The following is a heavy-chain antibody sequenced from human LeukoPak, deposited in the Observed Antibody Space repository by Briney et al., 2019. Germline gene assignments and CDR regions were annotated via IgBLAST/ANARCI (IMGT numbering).Heavy chain of an antibody. V-gene: IGHV4-59*01. CDR2: IYYSGSI. CDR1: GGSINNYY. J-gene: IGHJ4*02. CDR3: ARDPGYDILTGSDGGY. D-gene: IGHD3-9*01. Sequence: SETLSLTCTVSGGSINNYYWNWIRQPPGKGLEWLGYIYYSGSIKYNPSLKSRVSLSVDTSKNHFSLNLTSVTAADTAVYYCARDPGYDILTGSDGGYWGQGTLVTVSS.